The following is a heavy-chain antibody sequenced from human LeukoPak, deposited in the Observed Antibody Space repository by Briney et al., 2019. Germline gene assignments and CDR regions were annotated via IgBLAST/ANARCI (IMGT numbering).Heavy chain of an antibody. CDR3: ARRFMRYGSGTMDV. J-gene: IGHJ6*04. CDR2: INHSGST. V-gene: IGHV4-34*01. CDR1: GGSFSGYY. D-gene: IGHD3-10*01. Sequence: ASETLSLTCAVYGGSFSGYYWSWIRQPPGKGLEWIGEINHSGSTNYNPSLKSRVTISVDTSKNQFSLKLSSVTAADTAVYYCARRFMRYGSGTMDVWGKGTTVTISS.